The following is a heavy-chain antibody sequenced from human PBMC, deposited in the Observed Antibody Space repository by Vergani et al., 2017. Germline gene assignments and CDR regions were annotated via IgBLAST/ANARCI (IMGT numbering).Heavy chain of an antibody. D-gene: IGHD2-2*01. Sequence: EVQLVESGGGLVQPGRSLRLSCAASGFTFDDYAMHWVRQAPGKGLEWVTGIRWNSGSIGYADSVKGRFTISRDNAKNSLYLQMNSLRAEDTALYYCAKDTGGRSTRDYYYYYYMDVWGKGTTVTVSS. CDR2: IRWNSGSI. J-gene: IGHJ6*03. V-gene: IGHV3-9*01. CDR1: GFTFDDYA. CDR3: AKDTGGRSTRDYYYYYYMDV.